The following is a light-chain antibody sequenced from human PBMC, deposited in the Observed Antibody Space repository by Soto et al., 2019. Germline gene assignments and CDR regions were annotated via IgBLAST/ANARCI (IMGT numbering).Light chain of an antibody. CDR3: QQFDSVPCT. CDR2: DAA. Sequence: MEMTQSPSALSASAGDRVTITCQASQDIKNYVIWYQQKPGRAPKLLIYDAASLGTGVSSRFSGSGSGTHFTLTISSLQPEDVATYYCQQFDSVPCTFGQGTKLEIK. V-gene: IGKV1-33*01. CDR1: QDIKNY. J-gene: IGKJ2*02.